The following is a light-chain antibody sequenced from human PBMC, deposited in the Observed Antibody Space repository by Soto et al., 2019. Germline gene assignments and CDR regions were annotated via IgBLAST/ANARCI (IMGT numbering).Light chain of an antibody. J-gene: IGKJ1*01. CDR1: QSVSNNY. V-gene: IGKV3-20*01. CDR3: QYYGSSGT. Sequence: DSVLSQSPCTVSLSPGERATLTCRASQSVSNNYLAWYQQQPGQAPRLLIYAASNRATGIPGRCSGSGAGTDFTITISRLEAEDFAVYYCQYYGSSGTFGQGTKVDIK. CDR2: AAS.